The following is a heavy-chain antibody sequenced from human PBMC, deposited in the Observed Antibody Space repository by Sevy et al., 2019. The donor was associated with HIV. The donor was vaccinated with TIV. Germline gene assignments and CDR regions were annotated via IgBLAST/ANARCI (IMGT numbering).Heavy chain of an antibody. Sequence: GGSLRLSCAASGFTFSSHWMSWVRQAPGKGLEWVANIKQDGSDKYYVDSVKGRFTISRDNAKNSLSLQMNSLRAEDTGVYYCAGDTGGIGMDVWGQGTSVTVSS. D-gene: IGHD6-13*01. V-gene: IGHV3-7*01. CDR3: AGDTGGIGMDV. CDR1: GFTFSSHW. CDR2: IKQDGSDK. J-gene: IGHJ6*02.